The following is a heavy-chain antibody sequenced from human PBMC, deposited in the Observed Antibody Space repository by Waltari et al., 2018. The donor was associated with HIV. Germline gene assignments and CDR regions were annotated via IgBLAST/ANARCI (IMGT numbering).Heavy chain of an antibody. Sequence: QVQLQQWGAGLLKPSETLSLTCAGYNASLRGNYWSWIRQPPRKGPEWIGQVEHTGNTKYKASLNSRVTISVDTSKNQFSLKMKSVTAADTAFYYCTRAWAEGGPQGNWGQGALVTVSS. CDR2: VEHTGNT. J-gene: IGHJ4*02. CDR1: NASLRGNY. V-gene: IGHV4-34*01. CDR3: TRAWAEGGPQGN. D-gene: IGHD2-15*01.